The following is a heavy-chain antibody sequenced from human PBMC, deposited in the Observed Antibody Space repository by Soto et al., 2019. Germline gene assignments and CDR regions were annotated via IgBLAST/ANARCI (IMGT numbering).Heavy chain of an antibody. CDR1: GYSFTSYW. D-gene: IGHD6-6*01. CDR3: ARHESSSSSSYYYYGMDV. J-gene: IGHJ6*04. CDR2: IYPGDSDT. V-gene: IGHV5-51*01. Sequence: LGESLKISCKGSGYSFTSYWIGWVRQMPGKGLEWMGIIYPGDSDTRYSPSFQGQVTISADKSISTAYLQWSSLKASDTAMYYCARHESSSSSSYYYYGMDVWGKGTTVTVSS.